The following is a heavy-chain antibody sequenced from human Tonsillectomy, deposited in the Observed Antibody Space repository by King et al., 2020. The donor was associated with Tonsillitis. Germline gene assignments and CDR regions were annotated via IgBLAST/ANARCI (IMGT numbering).Heavy chain of an antibody. CDR3: ARDYCTNGVCSWFDP. D-gene: IGHD2-8*01. V-gene: IGHV1-2*02. CDR1: GYTFSCYY. J-gene: IGHJ5*02. Sequence: VQLVESGAEVKKPGASVKVSCKASGYTFSCYYRHWVRQAPGQGLEWMGWINPNSGGTNYAQKFQGRGTPTRDTSISTAYMALSRLRSDDTAVYYCARDYCTNGVCSWFDPWGQGTLVTVSS. CDR2: INPNSGGT.